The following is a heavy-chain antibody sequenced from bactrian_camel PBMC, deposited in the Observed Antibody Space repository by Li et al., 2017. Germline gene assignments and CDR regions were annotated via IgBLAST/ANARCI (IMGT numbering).Heavy chain of an antibody. V-gene: IGHV3S53*01. Sequence: HVQLVESGGGSVQAGGSLRLSCAGSGYAIRNGCLGWFRQAPGKEREEVAIISTISGSTSYADSVKGRFTLSRDNPKNTMYLQMNDLKPEDTAMYYCTANLLDTQTPYWGRGTQVTVS. CDR3: TANLLDTQTPY. CDR1: GYAIRNGC. CDR2: ISTISGST. J-gene: IGHJ4*01. D-gene: IGHD2*01.